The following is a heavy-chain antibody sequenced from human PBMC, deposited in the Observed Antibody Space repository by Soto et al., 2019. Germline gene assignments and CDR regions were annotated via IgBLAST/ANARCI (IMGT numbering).Heavy chain of an antibody. D-gene: IGHD3-3*01. Sequence: GGSLRLSCAASGFTFSDYYMSWIRQAPGKGLEWVSYISSSGSTIYYADSVKGRFTISRDNAKNSLYLQMNSLRAEDTAVYYCARDTHDFWSGYYKRYGMDVWGQGTTVTVSS. CDR3: ARDTHDFWSGYYKRYGMDV. V-gene: IGHV3-11*01. J-gene: IGHJ6*02. CDR1: GFTFSDYY. CDR2: ISSSGSTI.